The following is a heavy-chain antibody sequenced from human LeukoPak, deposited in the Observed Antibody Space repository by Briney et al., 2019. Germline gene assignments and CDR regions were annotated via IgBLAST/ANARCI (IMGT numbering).Heavy chain of an antibody. CDR3: ARIAPGMSFDY. D-gene: IGHD1-14*01. Sequence: PSETLSLTCTVSGGSINNYYWTWLRQPPGKGLEWIGYIYYTGSANYNSSLQSRVTISVDTSNNHFSLKLNSVTAADTAVYYCARIAPGMSFDYWGQGTLVTVSS. V-gene: IGHV4-59*01. CDR1: GGSINNYY. CDR2: IYYTGSA. J-gene: IGHJ4*02.